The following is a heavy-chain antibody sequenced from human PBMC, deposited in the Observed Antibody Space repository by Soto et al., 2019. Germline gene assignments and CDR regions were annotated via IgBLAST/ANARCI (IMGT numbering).Heavy chain of an antibody. V-gene: IGHV4-39*01. J-gene: IGHJ4*02. D-gene: IGHD1-26*01. CDR2: IFSSGIT. CDR3: ARLDSGSPGFDC. CDR1: GFSISSRSYY. Sequence: SETLSLTCTVSGFSISSRSYYWGWIRQPPGKGLEWIGSIFSSGITYYNPSLKSRVTISVDTSKNQFSLKLSSVTAADTAVYYCARLDSGSPGFDCWGQGTLVTVSS.